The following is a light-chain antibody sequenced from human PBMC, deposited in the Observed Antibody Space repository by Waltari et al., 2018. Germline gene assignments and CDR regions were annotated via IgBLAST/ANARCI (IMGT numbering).Light chain of an antibody. V-gene: IGKV4-1*01. J-gene: IGKJ1*01. CDR1: QSVLYTSNNNNY. Sequence: DIVMTQSPDSLAVSLGERATINCKSSQSVLYTSNNNNYLAWYQQKPGQPPKLLIYWASTREAGVPYRFSGSGSGTDFTHTISSLQAEDVALYYCQKYYNTPWTFGQGTKVVIK. CDR2: WAS. CDR3: QKYYNTPWT.